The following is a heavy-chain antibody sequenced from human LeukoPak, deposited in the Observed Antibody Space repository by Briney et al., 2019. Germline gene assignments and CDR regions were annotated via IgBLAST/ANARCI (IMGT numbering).Heavy chain of an antibody. J-gene: IGHJ6*03. D-gene: IGHD3-10*01. CDR2: IIPSFGTA. Sequence: GASVKVSCKASGGTFSSYAISGVRQAPGQGLEWMGWIIPSFGTANCAQKFQGRVTMTTDTSTSTAYMELRSLRTDDTAVYYCARDGDYYGSGSYSGGSPLYYSMDVWGKGTTVTVSS. V-gene: IGHV1-69*05. CDR3: ARDGDYYGSGSYSGGSPLYYSMDV. CDR1: GGTFSSYA.